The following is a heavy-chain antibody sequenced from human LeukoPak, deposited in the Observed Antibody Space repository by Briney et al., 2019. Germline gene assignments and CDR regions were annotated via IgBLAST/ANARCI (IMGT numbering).Heavy chain of an antibody. CDR1: GFTFSSYA. D-gene: IGHD2-8*01. CDR3: AKDSRLVLMAL. V-gene: IGHV3-23*01. Sequence: GGSLRLSCAASGFTFSSYAMSWVRQAPGKGLEWVSAISGRGGSTYYADSVKGRFTISRDNSKNTLYLQMNSLRAEDTAVYYCAKDSRLVLMALWGQGTLVTVSS. CDR2: ISGRGGST. J-gene: IGHJ4*02.